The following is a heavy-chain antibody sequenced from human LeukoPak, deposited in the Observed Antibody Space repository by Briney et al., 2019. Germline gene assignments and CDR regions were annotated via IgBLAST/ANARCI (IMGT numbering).Heavy chain of an antibody. CDR2: ISTSGST. D-gene: IGHD3-3*01. J-gene: IGHJ5*02. CDR1: GGSISSYY. Sequence: SETLSLTCTVSGGSISSYYWSWIRQPAGKGLEWIGRISTSGSTNYNPSLKSRVTISVDTSKNQFSLKLSSVTAADTAVYYCARSARPGYYDFWSGSSTTPNWFDPWGQGTLVTVSS. CDR3: ARSARPGYYDFWSGSSTTPNWFDP. V-gene: IGHV4-4*07.